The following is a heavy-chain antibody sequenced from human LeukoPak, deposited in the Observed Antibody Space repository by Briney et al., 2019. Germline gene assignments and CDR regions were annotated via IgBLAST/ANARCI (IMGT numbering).Heavy chain of an antibody. V-gene: IGHV1-2*06. J-gene: IGHJ5*02. CDR3: ARGYCSGGSCYSVENWFDP. CDR2: INPNSGGT. D-gene: IGHD2-15*01. CDR1: GYTFTGYY. Sequence: ASVKVSCKAAGYTFTGYYMFWVRQAPGQGLEWMGRINPNSGGTNYAQKFQGRVTMTRDTPISTAYMALSRLRSDDTAVYYCARGYCSGGSCYSVENWFDPWGQGTLVTVSS.